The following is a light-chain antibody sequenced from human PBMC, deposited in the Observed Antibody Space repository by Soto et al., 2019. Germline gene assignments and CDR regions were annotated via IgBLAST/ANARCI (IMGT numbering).Light chain of an antibody. J-gene: IGLJ1*01. V-gene: IGLV2-14*02. CDR1: SSDVGTYNL. CDR3: SSYTVISTYV. CDR2: EVT. Sequence: QSALTQPASVSGSPGQSITISCTGSSSDVGTYNLVSWYQQHPGKAPKLMIYEVTNRPSGVSTRFSGSKSGNTASLIISGLQAEDEADYYCSSYTVISTYVFGTGTKLTVL.